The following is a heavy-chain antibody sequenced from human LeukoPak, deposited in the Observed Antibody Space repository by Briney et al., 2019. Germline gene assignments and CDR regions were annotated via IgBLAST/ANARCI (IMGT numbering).Heavy chain of an antibody. V-gene: IGHV4-34*01. D-gene: IGHD2-15*01. CDR2: INHSGST. CDR3: ASGHTPSVCSGGSCYSGLGYYFDY. CDR1: GFTFSSYA. J-gene: IGHJ4*02. Sequence: GPLRLSCAASGFTFSSYAMSWIRQPPGKGLEWIGEINHSGSTNYNPSLKSRVTISVDTSKNQFSLKLSSVTAADTAVYYCASGHTPSVCSGGSCYSGLGYYFDYWGQGTLVTVSS.